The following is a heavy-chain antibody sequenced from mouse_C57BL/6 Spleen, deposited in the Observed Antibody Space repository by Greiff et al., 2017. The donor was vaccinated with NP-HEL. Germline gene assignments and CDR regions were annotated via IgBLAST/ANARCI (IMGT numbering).Heavy chain of an antibody. D-gene: IGHD2-4*01. CDR3: ARTYYDYDGAY. CDR2: IYPGDGDT. V-gene: IGHV1-82*01. J-gene: IGHJ3*01. Sequence: VQLQQSGPELVKPGASVKISCKASGYAFSSSWMNWVKQRPGKGLEWIGRIYPGDGDTNYNGKFKGKATLTADKSSSTAYMQLSSLTSEDSAVYFGARTYYDYDGAYWGQGTLVTVSA. CDR1: GYAFSSSW.